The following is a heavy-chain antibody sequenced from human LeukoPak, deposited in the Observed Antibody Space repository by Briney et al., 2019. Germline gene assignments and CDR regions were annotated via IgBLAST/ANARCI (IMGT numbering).Heavy chain of an antibody. V-gene: IGHV4-34*01. CDR2: INHIGST. CDR1: GGSFSGYY. J-gene: IGHJ4*02. D-gene: IGHD6-13*01. Sequence: PSETLSLTCAVYGGSFSGYYWSWIRQPPGKGLEWIGEINHIGSTNYNPSLKSRVTISVDTSKNQFSLKLSSVTAADTAVYYCARGSGIAAVNDYWGQGTLVTVSS. CDR3: ARGSGIAAVNDY.